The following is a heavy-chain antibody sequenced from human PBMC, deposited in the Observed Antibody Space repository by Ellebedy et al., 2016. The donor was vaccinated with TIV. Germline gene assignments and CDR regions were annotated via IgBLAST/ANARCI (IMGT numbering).Heavy chain of an antibody. Sequence: GGSLRLSCAVSGFSFSSYWMSWVRQAPGKGLEWVANIRQDGSKNYVDSVKGRFTISRDNAQNSLYLQMNSLGVEDTAVYFCARDGAYGDYAPGQYGMDVWGQGTTVIVS. J-gene: IGHJ6*02. D-gene: IGHD4-17*01. CDR3: ARDGAYGDYAPGQYGMDV. CDR2: IRQDGSK. V-gene: IGHV3-7*03. CDR1: GFSFSSYW.